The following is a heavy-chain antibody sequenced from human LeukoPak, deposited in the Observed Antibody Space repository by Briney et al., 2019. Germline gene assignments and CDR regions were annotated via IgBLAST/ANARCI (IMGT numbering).Heavy chain of an antibody. J-gene: IGHJ4*02. V-gene: IGHV3-30-3*01. CDR1: GFTFTSYA. Sequence: GRSQRLSCAASGFTFTSYALHWVRQAPGKGLEWVAVISKDGSDKYYADSVNGRFTISRDNAKNSLYLQMNSLRAEDTAVYYCARDRRTGGLTMVDYWGQGTLVTVSS. D-gene: IGHD3-10*01. CDR3: ARDRRTGGLTMVDY. CDR2: ISKDGSDK.